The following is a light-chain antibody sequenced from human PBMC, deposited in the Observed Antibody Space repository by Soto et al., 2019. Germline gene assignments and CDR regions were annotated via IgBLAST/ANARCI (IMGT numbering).Light chain of an antibody. CDR3: QVWDSSSDHVV. CDR1: NIGSKS. Sequence: SSELTQPPSVSVAPGKTARITCGGNNIGSKSVHWYQQKPGQAPVLVIYYDSDRPSGIPERFSGSNSGNTATLTISRVEAGDEADYYCQVWDSSSDHVVFGGWTKLTVL. J-gene: IGLJ2*01. V-gene: IGLV3-21*04. CDR2: YDS.